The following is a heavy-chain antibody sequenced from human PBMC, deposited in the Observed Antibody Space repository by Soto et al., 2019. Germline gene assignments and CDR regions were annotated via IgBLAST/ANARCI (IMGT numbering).Heavy chain of an antibody. D-gene: IGHD6-13*01. J-gene: IGHJ6*02. CDR1: GGTFSSYG. V-gene: IGHV1-69*12. Sequence: QVQLVQSGAEVKKPGSSVKVSCKASGGTFSSYGISWVRQAPGQGLEWMGGIIPIFGTANYAQKFQGRVTITADESTSTAYMELSSLRSEDTAVYYCARGLEQQLTLYYYYGMDVWGQGTTVTVSS. CDR2: IIPIFGTA. CDR3: ARGLEQQLTLYYYYGMDV.